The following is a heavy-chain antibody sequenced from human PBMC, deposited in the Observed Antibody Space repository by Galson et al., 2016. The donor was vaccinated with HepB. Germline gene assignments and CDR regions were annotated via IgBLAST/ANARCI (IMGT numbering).Heavy chain of an antibody. CDR2: NSGSGGST. J-gene: IGHJ4*02. Sequence: SLRLSCAASGFTFRSYAMTWVRQAPGEGLEWVSTNSGSGGSTYHADSVKGRFTISRDNSKNTVYLQMNSLRAEDTAVYYCAKFASGTYYLDSFDYWGQGTLGTVSS. D-gene: IGHD3-10*01. V-gene: IGHV3-23*01. CDR1: GFTFRSYA. CDR3: AKFASGTYYLDSFDY.